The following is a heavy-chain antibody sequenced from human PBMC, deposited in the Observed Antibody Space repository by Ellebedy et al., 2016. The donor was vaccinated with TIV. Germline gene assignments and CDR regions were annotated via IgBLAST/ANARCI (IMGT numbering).Heavy chain of an antibody. D-gene: IGHD2-2*01. V-gene: IGHV3-53*01. CDR1: GFTVSSNY. J-gene: IGHJ4*02. CDR3: ATQTVPAAMGFDC. CDR2: IYSGGST. Sequence: GGSLRLSCAASGFTVSSNYMSWVRQAPGKGLEWVSVIYSGGSTYYADSVKGRFTISRDNSKNTLYLQMNSLRAEDTAVYYCATQTVPAAMGFDCWGQGTLVTVSS.